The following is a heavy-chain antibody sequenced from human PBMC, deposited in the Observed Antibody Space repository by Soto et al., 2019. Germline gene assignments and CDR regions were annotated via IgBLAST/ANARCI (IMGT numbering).Heavy chain of an antibody. J-gene: IGHJ5*02. CDR2: INPSGGST. V-gene: IGHV1-46*01. CDR1: GYTFTSCY. CDR3: ARDRHIVVVTATGFDP. D-gene: IGHD2-21*02. Sequence: ASVKVSCKASGYTFTSCYMHWVRQAPGQGLEWMGIINPSGGSTSYAQKFQGRVTMTRDTSTSTVYMELSSLRSEDTAVYYCARDRHIVVVTATGFDPWGQGTLVTVSS.